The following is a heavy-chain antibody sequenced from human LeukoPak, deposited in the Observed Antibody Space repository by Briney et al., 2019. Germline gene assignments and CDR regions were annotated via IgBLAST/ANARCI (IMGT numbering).Heavy chain of an antibody. CDR3: ARAPRDTNLYYYYYYMDV. D-gene: IGHD2-8*01. J-gene: IGHJ6*03. CDR1: GFTFSSYA. Sequence: GGSLRLSCAASGFTFSSYAMHWVRQAPGKGLEWVAVISYDGSNKYYADSVKGRFTISRDKSKNTLYLQMNSLRAEDTAVYYCARAPRDTNLYYYYYYMDVWGKGTTVTISS. CDR2: ISYDGSNK. V-gene: IGHV3-30*04.